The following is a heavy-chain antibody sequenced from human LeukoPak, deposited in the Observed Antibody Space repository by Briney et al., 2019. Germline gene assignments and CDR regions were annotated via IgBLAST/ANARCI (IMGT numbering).Heavy chain of an antibody. Sequence: PGGSLRLSCAASGFTFDDYAMHWVRQAPGKGLEWVSGISWNSGSIGYADSVKGRFTISRDNAKNSLYLQMNSLRAEDTALYYCAKVGVGNYGDDYFDYWGQGTLVTVSS. V-gene: IGHV3-9*01. D-gene: IGHD4-17*01. CDR2: ISWNSGSI. CDR3: AKVGVGNYGDDYFDY. J-gene: IGHJ4*02. CDR1: GFTFDDYA.